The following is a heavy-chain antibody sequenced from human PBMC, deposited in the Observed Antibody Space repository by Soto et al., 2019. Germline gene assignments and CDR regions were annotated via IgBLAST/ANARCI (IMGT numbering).Heavy chain of an antibody. V-gene: IGHV1-3*05. CDR2: INAGNGNT. CDR1: GYTFTSYA. D-gene: IGHD6-19*01. CDR3: ARAVAVPPDFDY. Sequence: QVQLVQSGAEEKKPGASVKVSCKASGYTFTSYAMHWVRQAPGQRLEWMGWINAGNGNTKYSQKFQGRVTITRVTSASTAYMELSSLRSEDTAVYYCARAVAVPPDFDYWVQGTLVTVSS. J-gene: IGHJ4*02.